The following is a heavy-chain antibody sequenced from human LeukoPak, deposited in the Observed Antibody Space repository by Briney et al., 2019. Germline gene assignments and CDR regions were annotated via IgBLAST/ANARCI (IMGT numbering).Heavy chain of an antibody. D-gene: IGHD2/OR15-2a*01. Sequence: GGSLRLSCAASGFTFSSYSMNWVRQAPRAGLEWVSGISGSDGSTNYADSAKGRFTISRENSKNTLYLQMNSLRAEDTAVYYCAKDSAKKYDDYWGQGTLVTVSS. CDR1: GFTFSSYS. CDR3: AKDSAKKYDDY. V-gene: IGHV3-23*01. CDR2: ISGSDGST. J-gene: IGHJ4*02.